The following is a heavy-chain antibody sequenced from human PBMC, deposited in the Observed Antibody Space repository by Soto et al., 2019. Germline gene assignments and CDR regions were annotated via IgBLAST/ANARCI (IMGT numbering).Heavy chain of an antibody. Sequence: EVQLLESGGGLVQPGGSLRLSCAASGFTFSSYAMSWVRQAPGKGLEWVSAISGSGGSTYYADSVKGRFTISRDNSKNTMYLQMNSLRAEDTAVYYCAKGAHYDFWSGYRYYYYMDVWGKGTTVTDSS. J-gene: IGHJ6*03. V-gene: IGHV3-23*01. CDR1: GFTFSSYA. CDR2: ISGSGGST. CDR3: AKGAHYDFWSGYRYYYYMDV. D-gene: IGHD3-3*01.